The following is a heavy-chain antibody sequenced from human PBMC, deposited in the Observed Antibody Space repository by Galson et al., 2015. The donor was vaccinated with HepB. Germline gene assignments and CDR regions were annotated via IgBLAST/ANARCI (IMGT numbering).Heavy chain of an antibody. J-gene: IGHJ4*02. D-gene: IGHD3-9*01. V-gene: IGHV3-30*04. Sequence: SLRLSCAASGFTFSSYAMHWVRQAPGKGLEWVAVISYDGSNKYYADSVKGRFTISRDNSKNTLYLQMNSLRAEDTAVYYCARDYDILTFDYWGQGTLVTVSS. CDR2: ISYDGSNK. CDR3: ARDYDILTFDY. CDR1: GFTFSSYA.